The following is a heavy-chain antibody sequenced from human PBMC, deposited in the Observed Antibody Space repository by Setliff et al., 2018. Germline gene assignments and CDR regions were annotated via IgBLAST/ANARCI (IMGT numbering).Heavy chain of an antibody. J-gene: IGHJ4*02. CDR2: IFYSGDT. V-gene: IGHV4-59*08. D-gene: IGHD4-17*01. Sequence: SETLSLTCTVSGGSVRSHYWSWIRHSPGKGLEWIGFIFYSGDTKSNPSLKSRVTMSVDTSKNQFSLQLSSVTATDTAVYYCARGRLLYVGDSHYFDNWGREPWSPSP. CDR3: ARGRLLYVGDSHYFDN. CDR1: GGSVRSHY.